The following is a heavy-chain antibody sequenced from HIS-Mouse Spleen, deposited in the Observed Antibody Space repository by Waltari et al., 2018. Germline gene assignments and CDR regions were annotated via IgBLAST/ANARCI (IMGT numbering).Heavy chain of an antibody. CDR3: ARLGSEYYFDY. D-gene: IGHD3-10*01. J-gene: IGHJ4*02. V-gene: IGHV3-21*01. CDR2: ISSSSSYI. Sequence: EVQLVESGGGLVKPGGSLRLSCTASGFTFSSYSMRWGRQAPGKGLEWVSSISSSSSYIYYADSVKGRFTISRDNAKNSLYLQMNSLRAEDTAVYYCARLGSEYYFDYWGQGTLVTVSS. CDR1: GFTFSSYS.